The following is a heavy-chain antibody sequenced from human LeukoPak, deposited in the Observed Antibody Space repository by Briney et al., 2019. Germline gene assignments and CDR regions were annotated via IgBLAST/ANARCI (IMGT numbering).Heavy chain of an antibody. Sequence: GRSLRLSCAASGFTFSSYGMHWVRQAPGKGLEWVAVIWYDGSNKYYADSVKGRFTISRDNSKNTLYLQMNSLRAEDTAVYYCARDWTGTTDMDDYWGQGTLVTVSS. D-gene: IGHD1-7*01. CDR1: GFTFSSYG. V-gene: IGHV3-30*19. CDR3: ARDWTGTTDMDDY. CDR2: IWYDGSNK. J-gene: IGHJ4*02.